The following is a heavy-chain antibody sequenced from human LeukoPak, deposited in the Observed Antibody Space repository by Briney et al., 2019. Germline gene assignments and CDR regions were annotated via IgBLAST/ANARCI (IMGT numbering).Heavy chain of an antibody. V-gene: IGHV1-46*03. CDR3: AREGRRDCSSTSCHLDAFDI. CDR1: GYTCTSYY. J-gene: IGHJ3*02. Sequence: ASVKVSCKASGYTCTSYYMHWVRQAPGQGLEWMGIINPSGGSTSYAQKFQGRVTMTRDTSTSTVYTELSSLRSEDTAVYYCAREGRRDCSSTSCHLDAFDIWGQGTMVTVSS. D-gene: IGHD2-2*01. CDR2: INPSGGST.